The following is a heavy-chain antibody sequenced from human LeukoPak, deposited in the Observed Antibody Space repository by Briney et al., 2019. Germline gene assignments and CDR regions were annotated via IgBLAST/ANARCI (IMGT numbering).Heavy chain of an antibody. CDR1: GGSTSSGSYC. CDR2: IHTSGST. V-gene: IGHV4-61*09. Sequence: PSETLSLTCTVSGGSTSSGSYCWSWIRQPAGKGLEWIGHIHTSGSTNYNPSLKSRVTISVDTSKNQFSLRLRSVTAADTAVYYCARGAGWYDAQYFQSWGQGTLVIVSS. D-gene: IGHD6-19*01. CDR3: ARGAGWYDAQYFQS. J-gene: IGHJ1*01.